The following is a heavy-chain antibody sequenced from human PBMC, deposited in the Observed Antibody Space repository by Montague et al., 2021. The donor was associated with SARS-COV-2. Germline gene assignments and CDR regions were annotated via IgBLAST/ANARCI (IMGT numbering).Heavy chain of an antibody. J-gene: IGHJ4*02. V-gene: IGHV4-59*01. D-gene: IGHD6-19*01. CDR3: ARIHSSGWAYFFDY. CDR2: IDYSVST. CDR1: GGSLKNYY. Sequence: SETLSLTCSVSGGSLKNYYWSWIRQPPGKELEWMGYIDYSVSTNYNPSLRFRLTLSVDTSSNQFSLKLNSLTSADTAVYYCARIHSSGWAYFFDYWGQGTLVSVSS.